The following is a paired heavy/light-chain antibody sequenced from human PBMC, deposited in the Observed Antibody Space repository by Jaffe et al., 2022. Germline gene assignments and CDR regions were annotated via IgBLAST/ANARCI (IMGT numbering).Heavy chain of an antibody. CDR1: GFTFSIHG. CDR2: IRYDASNN. J-gene: IGHJ4*02. D-gene: IGHD3-10*01. Sequence: QVQLVESGGGVVQPGGSLRLSCAASGFTFSIHGMHWVRQAPGKGLEWVAFIRYDASNNYYTDSVKGRFTISRDDSRNTLYLQMNSLRTEDTAMYYCAKDRVSKGFGELGYWGQGTLVTVSS. V-gene: IGHV3-30*02. CDR3: AKDRVSKGFGELGY.
Light chain of an antibody. CDR2: EAS. CDR3: LQDYTHPWT. Sequence: AIQMTQSPSSVSASVGDRVTITCRASQGIRNDVAWYQQKPGKAPKLLIYEASSLQSGVPSRFSGSGYGTDFTLTISSLQPEDSAAYYCLQDYTHPWTFGQGTKVEFK. CDR1: QGIRND. J-gene: IGKJ1*01. V-gene: IGKV1-6*01.